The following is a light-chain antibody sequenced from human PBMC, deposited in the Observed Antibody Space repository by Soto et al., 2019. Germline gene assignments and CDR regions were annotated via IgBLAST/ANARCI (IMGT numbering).Light chain of an antibody. V-gene: IGKV3-20*01. J-gene: IGKJ5*01. CDR2: GAS. Sequence: EFVFTQSPCTLSLSPGERATLSCRASQSVSSIYLAWYQRKPGQAPRLLIYGASSRATGIPDRFSGSGSGTDFTLTISRPEPEDFAVYYCQQYGSSPTFGQGTRLEIK. CDR3: QQYGSSPT. CDR1: QSVSSIY.